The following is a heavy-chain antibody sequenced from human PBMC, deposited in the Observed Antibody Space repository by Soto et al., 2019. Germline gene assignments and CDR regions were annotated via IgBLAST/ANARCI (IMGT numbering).Heavy chain of an antibody. CDR2: IDPKSGDT. V-gene: IGHV1-2*02. J-gene: IGHJ5*02. CDR3: ARDYDKSGYDYFDP. CDR1: EYSFTGHY. D-gene: IGHD3-22*01. Sequence: ASLKVSCKASEYSFTGHYLHWVRQAPGQGLEWMGWIDPKSGDTKYAPKFQDRVTMTRDTSISTAYMDLSSLRYDDTAVYYCARDYDKSGYDYFDPWGQGTLVTVSS.